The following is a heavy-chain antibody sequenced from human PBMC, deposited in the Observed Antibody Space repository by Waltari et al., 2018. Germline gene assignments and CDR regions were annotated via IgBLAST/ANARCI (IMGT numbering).Heavy chain of an antibody. CDR1: GFTVSSNY. CDR3: ARDNRGYDYGPYYYYYYMDV. CDR2: IYSGGST. D-gene: IGHD5-12*01. V-gene: IGHV3-53*02. J-gene: IGHJ6*03. Sequence: EVQLVETGGGLIQPGGSLRLSCAASGFTVSSNYMSWVRQAPGKGLEWVSVIYSGGSTYYADSVKGRFTISRDNSKNTLYLQMNSLRAEDTAVYYCARDNRGYDYGPYYYYYYMDVWGKGTTVTVSS.